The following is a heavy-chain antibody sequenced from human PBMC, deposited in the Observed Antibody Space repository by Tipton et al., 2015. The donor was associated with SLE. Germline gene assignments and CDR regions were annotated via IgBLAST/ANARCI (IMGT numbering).Heavy chain of an antibody. V-gene: IGHV4-59*01. Sequence: GLVKPSETLSLTCTVSGGSISSYYWSWIRQPPGKGLEWIGYIYYSGSTNYNPSLKSRVTISVDTSKNQFSLKLSSVTAADTAVYYCASLDYGDYDHAFDIWGQGTMVTVSS. CDR3: ASLDYGDYDHAFDI. J-gene: IGHJ3*02. D-gene: IGHD4-17*01. CDR1: GGSISSYY. CDR2: IYYSGST.